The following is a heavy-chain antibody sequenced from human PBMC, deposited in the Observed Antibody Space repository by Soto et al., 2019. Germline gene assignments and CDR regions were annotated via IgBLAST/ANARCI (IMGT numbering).Heavy chain of an antibody. Sequence: SVKVSCKASGGTFSSYAISWVRQAPVQGLEWMGWIIPIFGTANYAQKFQGRVTITADEYTSTAYMELSSLRSEDTAVYYCARVVSTLMIVVTNYGMDVWGQGTTVTVSS. D-gene: IGHD3-22*01. J-gene: IGHJ6*02. V-gene: IGHV1-69*13. CDR2: IIPIFGTA. CDR3: ARVVSTLMIVVTNYGMDV. CDR1: GGTFSSYA.